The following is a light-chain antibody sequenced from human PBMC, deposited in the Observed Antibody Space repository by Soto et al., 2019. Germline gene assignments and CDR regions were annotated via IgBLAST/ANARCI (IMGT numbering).Light chain of an antibody. Sequence: EIVLTQSPGTLSLSPGERATLSCRASQSVSSSYLAWYQQKPGQAPRLLITGASSRATGIPDRFSGSGSGTDFTLTISRLEPEDFAVYYCQQYGSSPLSFGGGTKVEIK. CDR3: QQYGSSPLS. J-gene: IGKJ4*01. CDR2: GAS. CDR1: QSVSSSY. V-gene: IGKV3-20*01.